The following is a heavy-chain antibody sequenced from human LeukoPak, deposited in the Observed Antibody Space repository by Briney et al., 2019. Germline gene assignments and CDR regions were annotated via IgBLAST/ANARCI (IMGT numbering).Heavy chain of an antibody. Sequence: SQTLSLTCTVSGGSISSGGYYWSWIRQHPGKGLEWIGYIYYSGSTNYNPSLKSRVTISVDTSKNQFSLKLSSVTAADTAVYYCARDHRSTYYYYYGMDVWGQGTTVTVSS. V-gene: IGHV4-31*03. D-gene: IGHD6-13*01. CDR1: GGSISSGGYY. CDR3: ARDHRSTYYYYYGMDV. CDR2: IYYSGST. J-gene: IGHJ6*02.